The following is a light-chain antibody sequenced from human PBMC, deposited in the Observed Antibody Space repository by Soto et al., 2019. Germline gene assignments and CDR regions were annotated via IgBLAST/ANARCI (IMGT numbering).Light chain of an antibody. CDR3: SSYAGSTTFYV. CDR2: EGS. CDR1: TSDVGTFGL. V-gene: IGLV2-23*01. J-gene: IGLJ1*01. Sequence: QSALTQPASVSGSPGQSITISCSGITSDVGTFGLVSWFQQHPGKAPKPMIYEGSKRPAGVSKRFSGSKSGDTASLTISGLQAEDEADYYCSSYAGSTTFYVFGTGTKVTVL.